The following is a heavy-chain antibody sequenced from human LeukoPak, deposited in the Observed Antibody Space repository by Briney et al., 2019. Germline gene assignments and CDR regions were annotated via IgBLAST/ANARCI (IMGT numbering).Heavy chain of an antibody. CDR1: GGSISSYY. V-gene: IGHV4-59*08. Sequence: KPSETLSLTCTVSGGSISSYYWSWIRQPPGKGPEWIGYIYYSGSTNYNPSLKSRFTISVDTSKNQFSLKLSSETAADTAVYYCARGGNKYDILTGYYRGRANWFDPWGQGTLVTVSS. CDR3: ARGGNKYDILTGYYRGRANWFDP. CDR2: IYYSGST. D-gene: IGHD3-9*01. J-gene: IGHJ5*02.